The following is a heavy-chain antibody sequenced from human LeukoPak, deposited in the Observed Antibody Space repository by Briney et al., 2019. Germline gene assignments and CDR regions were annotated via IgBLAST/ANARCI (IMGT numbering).Heavy chain of an antibody. V-gene: IGHV4-38-2*02. Sequence: SETLSLTCTVSGYSISSGYYWGWIRQPPGKGLEWIGNIYHSGNTYYNPSLKSRVTVSVDMSKNQFSLKLNSVTAADTALYYCARAYSSSWYWNWFDPWGQGTLVTVSA. J-gene: IGHJ5*02. D-gene: IGHD6-13*01. CDR2: IYHSGNT. CDR3: ARAYSSSWYWNWFDP. CDR1: GYSISSGYY.